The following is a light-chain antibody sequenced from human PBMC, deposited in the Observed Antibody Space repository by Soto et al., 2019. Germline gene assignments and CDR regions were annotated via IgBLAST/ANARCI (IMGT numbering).Light chain of an antibody. V-gene: IGKV3-20*01. J-gene: IGKJ1*01. CDR3: QQYDSSRT. CDR1: QSISASE. CDR2: AAS. Sequence: EIVLTQSPGTLSLSPGERATLSCRASQSISASEVAWYQQKPGQAPRLLIYAASSRATGIPDRFSGSGSGTDFTLTISRLEPEDFAVYFCQQYDSSRTFGQGTKVEIK.